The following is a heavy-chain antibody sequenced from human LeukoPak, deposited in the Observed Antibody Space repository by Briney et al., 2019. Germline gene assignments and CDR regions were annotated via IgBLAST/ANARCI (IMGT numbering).Heavy chain of an antibody. J-gene: IGHJ4*02. CDR1: GFTVSRNY. CDR2: LYFDDYT. D-gene: IGHD3-10*01. CDR3: ASGGTSYYPSD. V-gene: IGHV3-66*01. Sequence: GGSLRLSCAASGFTVSRNYMSWVRQTPGKGLEWVSILYFDDYTLYTDSVKGRFTISRDDSKNALYLQMNSLRAEDTALYFCASGGTSYYPSDWGQGTLVTVSS.